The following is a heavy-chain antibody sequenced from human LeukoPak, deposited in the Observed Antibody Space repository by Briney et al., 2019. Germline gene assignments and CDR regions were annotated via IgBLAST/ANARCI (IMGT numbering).Heavy chain of an antibody. Sequence: ASVKVSCKASGYTFTSYAMNWVRQAPGQGLEWMGIINPSGGSTSYAQKFQGRVTMTRDMSTSTVYMELSSLRSEDTAVYYCARVFSEWLDYWGQGTLVTVSS. CDR1: GYTFTSYA. CDR3: ARVFSEWLDY. J-gene: IGHJ4*02. CDR2: INPSGGST. D-gene: IGHD3-3*01. V-gene: IGHV1-46*01.